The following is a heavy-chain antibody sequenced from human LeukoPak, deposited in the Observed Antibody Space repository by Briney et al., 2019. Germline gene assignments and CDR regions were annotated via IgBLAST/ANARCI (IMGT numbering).Heavy chain of an antibody. CDR1: GFTFSSYW. Sequence: GGSLRLSCAASGFTFSSYWMHWVRQAPGKGLVWVSRINSDGSSTSYADSVKGRFTISRDNAKNTLYLQMNSLRAEDTAVYYCARAAHLRVDAFDIWGQGTMVTVSS. CDR3: ARAAHLRVDAFDI. CDR2: INSDGSST. J-gene: IGHJ3*02. V-gene: IGHV3-74*01.